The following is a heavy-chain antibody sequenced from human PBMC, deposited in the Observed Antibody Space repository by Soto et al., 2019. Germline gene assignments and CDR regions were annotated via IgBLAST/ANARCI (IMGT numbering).Heavy chain of an antibody. V-gene: IGHV1-69*01. CDR3: AREVRSLAGDYYYGMDV. CDR1: GGTFSSYA. J-gene: IGHJ6*02. CDR2: IIPIFGTA. D-gene: IGHD6-6*01. Sequence: QVQLVQSGAEVKKPGSSVKVSCKASGGTFSSYAISWVRQAPGQGLEWMGGIIPIFGTANYAQKFQGRVTITADESTSTAYMELSSLRSEDTAVYYCAREVRSLAGDYYYGMDVWGQRTTVTVSS.